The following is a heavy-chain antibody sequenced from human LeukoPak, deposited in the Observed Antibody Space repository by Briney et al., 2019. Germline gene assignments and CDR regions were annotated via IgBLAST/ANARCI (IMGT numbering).Heavy chain of an antibody. CDR3: ARQINKYYNTDY. D-gene: IGHD3-10*01. J-gene: IGHJ4*02. CDR1: GGSFSGYY. V-gene: IGHV4-34*01. Sequence: SETLSLTCAVYGGSFSGYYWSWIRQPPGKGLEWIGEINHSGSTNYNPPLKSRVTISVDTSKNQFSLKLSSVTAADTAVYYCARQINKYYNTDYWGQGTLVTVSS. CDR2: INHSGST.